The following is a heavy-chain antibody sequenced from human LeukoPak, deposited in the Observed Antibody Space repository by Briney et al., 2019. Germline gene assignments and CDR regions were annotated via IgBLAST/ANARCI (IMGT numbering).Heavy chain of an antibody. CDR3: VRGGSSGYFAPGWYFDL. V-gene: IGHV4-30-2*01. D-gene: IGHD3-22*01. J-gene: IGHJ2*01. CDR1: GGSISSGGYS. Sequence: SETLSLTCAASGGSISSGGYSWSWIRQPPGKGLEWIGYIYHSGSTYYNPSLKSRVTISVDRSKNQFSLKLSSVTAADTAVYYCVRGGSSGYFAPGWYFDLWGRGTLVTVSS. CDR2: IYHSGST.